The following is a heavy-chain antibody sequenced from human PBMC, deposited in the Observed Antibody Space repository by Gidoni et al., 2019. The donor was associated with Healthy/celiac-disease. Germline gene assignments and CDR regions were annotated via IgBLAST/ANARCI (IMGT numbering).Heavy chain of an antibody. V-gene: IGHV3-15*01. CDR1: GFTFSNAR. CDR3: TTDPYYDFWSFDAFDI. D-gene: IGHD3-3*01. J-gene: IGHJ3*02. Sequence: EVQLVESGGGLVKPGGYLRLSGAASGFTFSNARMSWVRQAPGKGLEWVGRIKSKTDGGTTDYAAPVKGRFTISRDDSKNTLYLQMNSLKTEDTAVYYCTTDPYYDFWSFDAFDIWGQGTMVTVSS. CDR2: IKSKTDGGTT.